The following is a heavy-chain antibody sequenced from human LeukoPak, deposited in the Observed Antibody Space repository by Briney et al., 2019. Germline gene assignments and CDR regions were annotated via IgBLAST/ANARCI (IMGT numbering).Heavy chain of an antibody. J-gene: IGHJ4*01. D-gene: IGHD2-15*01. CDR2: ISTSSNNKI. V-gene: IGHV3-48*01. CDR3: AKEGSGGSYLDY. Sequence: GRSLRLSCAASGFTFSSYSMNWVRQAPGKGLEWVSYISTSSNNKIWYADSVKGRFTISRDNAKNSLYLQMNSLRVEDTAVYYCAKEGSGGSYLDYWGQENLVTVSS. CDR1: GFTFSSYS.